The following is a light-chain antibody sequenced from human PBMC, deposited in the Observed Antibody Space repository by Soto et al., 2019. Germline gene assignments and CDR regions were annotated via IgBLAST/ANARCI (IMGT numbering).Light chain of an antibody. V-gene: IGLV2-14*01. J-gene: IGLJ2*01. Sequence: QSALTQPASVSGSPGQSITISCTGTSSDVGGYNDVSWYQQPPGKAPKLMIYDVSKRPSGVSKLFSGSKSGNTASLTISGLQAEDEDDYCCSSYTSISTLGVFGGGTKVTVL. CDR3: SSYTSISTLGV. CDR2: DVS. CDR1: SSDVGGYND.